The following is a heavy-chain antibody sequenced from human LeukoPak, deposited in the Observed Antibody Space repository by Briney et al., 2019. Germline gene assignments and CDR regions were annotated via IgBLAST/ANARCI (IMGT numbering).Heavy chain of an antibody. J-gene: IGHJ6*02. V-gene: IGHV1-18*01. CDR3: ARVESSGSYYRADYYYYGMDV. Sequence: ASVKVPCKASGYTFTSYGISWVRQAPGQGLEWMGWISAYNGNTNYAQKLQGRVTMTTDTSTSTAYMELRSLRSDDTAVYYCARVESSGSYYRADYYYYGMDVWGQGTTVTVSS. CDR1: GYTFTSYG. D-gene: IGHD1-26*01. CDR2: ISAYNGNT.